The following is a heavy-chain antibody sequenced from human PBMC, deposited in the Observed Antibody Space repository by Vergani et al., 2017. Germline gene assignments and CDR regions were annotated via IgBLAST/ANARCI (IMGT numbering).Heavy chain of an antibody. CDR1: GFTFSSYS. Sequence: EVQLVESGGGLVKPGGSLRLSCAASGFTFSSYSMNWVRQAPGKGLEWVSSISISSSYIYYADSVKGRFTISRDNAKNSLYLQMNSLRAEDTAVYYCARAGDCDSSGYYYDYYYYYMDVWGKGTTVTVSS. D-gene: IGHD3-22*01. CDR2: ISISSSYI. CDR3: ARAGDCDSSGYYYDYYYYYMDV. J-gene: IGHJ6*03. V-gene: IGHV3-21*01.